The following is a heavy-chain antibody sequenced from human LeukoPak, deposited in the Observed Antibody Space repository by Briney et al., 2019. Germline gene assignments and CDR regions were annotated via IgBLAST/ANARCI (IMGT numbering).Heavy chain of an antibody. J-gene: IGHJ4*02. CDR1: GFTFSSYA. CDR3: AKDGEGYCSGSSCYEYYFDY. D-gene: IGHD2-15*01. CDR2: ISGSGGST. V-gene: IGHV3-23*01. Sequence: GGSLRLSCAASGFTFSSYAMSWVRQAPGKGLEWVSAISGSGGSTYYADSVKGRFTISRDNSKNTLYLQMNSLRAEDTAVYYCAKDGEGYCSGSSCYEYYFDYWGQGTLVTVSS.